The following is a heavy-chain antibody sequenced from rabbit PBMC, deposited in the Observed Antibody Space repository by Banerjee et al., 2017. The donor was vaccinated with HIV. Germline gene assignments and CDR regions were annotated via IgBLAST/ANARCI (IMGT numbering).Heavy chain of an antibody. CDR2: IDVGSSDFT. Sequence: QEQLEESGGDLVKPGASLTLTCTASGVSFSSSSYVCWVRQAPGKGLEWIACIDVGSSDFTYFATWAKGRFTISKTSSTTVTLQMTRLTAADTATYFCARDTSSSFSSYGMDLWGQGTLVTVS. CDR3: ARDTSSSFSSYGMDL. D-gene: IGHD1-1*01. V-gene: IGHV1S45*01. J-gene: IGHJ3*01. CDR1: GVSFSSSSY.